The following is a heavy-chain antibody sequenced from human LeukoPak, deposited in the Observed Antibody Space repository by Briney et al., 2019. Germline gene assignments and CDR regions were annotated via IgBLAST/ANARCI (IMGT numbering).Heavy chain of an antibody. CDR1: GFTFSSYA. D-gene: IGHD5-24*01. V-gene: IGHV3-23*01. Sequence: PGGSLRLSCAASGFTFSSYAMSWVRQAPGKGLEWVSAIGGSGGSTYYADSVKGRFTISRDNSKNTLYLQMSSLRAEDTAVYYCAKDRDGYTIEYFQHWGQGTLVTVSS. CDR3: AKDRDGYTIEYFQH. J-gene: IGHJ1*01. CDR2: IGGSGGST.